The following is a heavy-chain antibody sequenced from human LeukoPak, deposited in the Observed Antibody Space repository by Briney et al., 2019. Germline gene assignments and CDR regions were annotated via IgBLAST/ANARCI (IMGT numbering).Heavy chain of an antibody. CDR3: ARDCSGASCYDY. Sequence: SETLSLTCAVSGGSISSYYWSWIRQPPGKGLEWIGYIYYSGSANYNPSLKSRVTISVDTSRNQFSLKLSSVTAADTAVYYCARDCSGASCYDYWGQGTLVTVSS. CDR1: GGSISSYY. J-gene: IGHJ4*02. V-gene: IGHV4-59*01. CDR2: IYYSGSA. D-gene: IGHD2-15*01.